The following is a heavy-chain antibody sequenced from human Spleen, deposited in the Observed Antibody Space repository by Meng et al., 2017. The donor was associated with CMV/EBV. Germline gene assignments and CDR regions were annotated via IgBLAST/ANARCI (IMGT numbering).Heavy chain of an antibody. Sequence: SETLSLTCTVSGGSISSSSYYWGWIRQPPGKGLEWIGSIYYSGSTYYNPSLKSRVTISVDTSKNQFSLKLSSVTAADTAVYYCARLGDIVVVPAAMGNWFDPWGQGTLVTVSS. CDR3: ARLGDIVVVPAAMGNWFDP. J-gene: IGHJ5*02. V-gene: IGHV4-39*07. CDR2: IYYSGST. D-gene: IGHD2-2*01. CDR1: GGSISSSSYY.